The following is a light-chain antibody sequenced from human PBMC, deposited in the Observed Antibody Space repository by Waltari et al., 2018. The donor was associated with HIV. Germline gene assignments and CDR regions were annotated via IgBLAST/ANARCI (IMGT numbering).Light chain of an antibody. CDR1: SHNIESNY. CDR2: RNN. V-gene: IGLV1-47*01. CDR3: AAWDDSLRGV. J-gene: IGLJ2*01. Sequence: QSVLTTPPSASGTPGQRVTITCSGSSHNIESNYVYWSQQLPGTAPKTLIYRNNQRPSGVPDRFSGSKSGTSASLAISGLRSEDEAEYYCAAWDDSLRGVFGGGTKLTVL.